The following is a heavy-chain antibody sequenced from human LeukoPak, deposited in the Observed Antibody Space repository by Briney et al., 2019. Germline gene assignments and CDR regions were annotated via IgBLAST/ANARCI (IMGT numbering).Heavy chain of an antibody. Sequence: ASVKVSCKASGYAFTGYYMHWVRQAPGQGLEWMGWINPNSGGTNYAQKSQGRVTMTRDTSISTAYMELSRLRSDDTAVYYCARGSHHTYYDFWSGDYGMDVWGQGTTVTVSS. D-gene: IGHD3-3*01. CDR3: ARGSHHTYYDFWSGDYGMDV. J-gene: IGHJ6*02. CDR1: GYAFTGYY. V-gene: IGHV1-2*02. CDR2: INPNSGGT.